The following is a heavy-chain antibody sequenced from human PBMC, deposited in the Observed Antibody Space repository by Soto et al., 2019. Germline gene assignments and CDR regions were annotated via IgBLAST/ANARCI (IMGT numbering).Heavy chain of an antibody. Sequence: QVQLVPSGAEVKKPGASVTVSCKASGYTFTTYDISWVRQAPGQGLEWMGRISTYNGNTNYPQSLQGRLTMTTDTYTTTAYMELRSLRSDDTAVYYCARDPYHVLMVNAPNLCGMDVWGPGTTVTVSS. J-gene: IGHJ6*02. D-gene: IGHD2-8*01. CDR2: ISTYNGNT. V-gene: IGHV1-18*01. CDR3: ARDPYHVLMVNAPNLCGMDV. CDR1: GYTFTTYD.